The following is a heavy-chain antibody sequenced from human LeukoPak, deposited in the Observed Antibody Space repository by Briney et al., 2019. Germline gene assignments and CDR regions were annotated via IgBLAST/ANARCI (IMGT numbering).Heavy chain of an antibody. D-gene: IGHD2-15*01. CDR1: GITFSNYA. Sequence: RGSLRLSCAASGITFSNYAMSWVRQAPGKGLERVSVISGSGGTTYYADSVKGRFTISRDNSKNTLYLQMSSLRAEDTAVYYCAKKAGSRTDQYPLDYWGQGTLVTVSS. V-gene: IGHV3-23*01. J-gene: IGHJ4*02. CDR2: ISGSGGTT. CDR3: AKKAGSRTDQYPLDY.